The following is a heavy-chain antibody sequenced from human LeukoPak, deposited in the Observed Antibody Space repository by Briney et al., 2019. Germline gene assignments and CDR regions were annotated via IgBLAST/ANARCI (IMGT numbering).Heavy chain of an antibody. V-gene: IGHV1-69*05. J-gene: IGHJ6*03. CDR1: GGTFSSYA. CDR2: IIPIFGTA. D-gene: IGHD3-10*01. Sequence: SVKVSCKASGGTFSSYAISWVRQAPGQGLKWMGGIIPIFGTANYAQKFQGRVTITTDESTSTAYMELSSLRSEDTAVYYCARETRLFGSGSYYNPIGYYYYMDVWGKGTTVTVSS. CDR3: ARETRLFGSGSYYNPIGYYYYMDV.